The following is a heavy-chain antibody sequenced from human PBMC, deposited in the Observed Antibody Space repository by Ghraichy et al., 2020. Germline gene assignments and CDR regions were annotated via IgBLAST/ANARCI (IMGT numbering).Heavy chain of an antibody. CDR2: IYSGGST. J-gene: IGHJ3*02. CDR3: ARDRGPTPYGPNAFDI. CDR1: GFTVSSNY. Sequence: GGSLRLSCAASGFTVSSNYMSWVRQAPGKGLEWVSVIYSGGSTYYADSVKGRFTISRDNSKNTLYLQMNSLRAEDTAVYYCARDRGPTPYGPNAFDIWGQGTLVTVSS. D-gene: IGHD3-10*01. V-gene: IGHV3-53*01.